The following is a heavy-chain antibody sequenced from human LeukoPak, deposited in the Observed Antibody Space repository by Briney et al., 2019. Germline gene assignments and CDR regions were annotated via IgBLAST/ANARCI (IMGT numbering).Heavy chain of an antibody. J-gene: IGHJ4*02. V-gene: IGHV3-13*01. CDR2: IGTAGDT. CDR1: GFTFSSYD. D-gene: IGHD2-2*01. CDR3: ARGYDCSSTSCPKTYFDY. Sequence: GGSLRLSCAASGFTFSSYDMHWVRQATGKGLEWVSAIGTAGDTYYPGSVKGRFTISRENAKNSLYLQMNSLRAGDTAVYYCARGYDCSSTSCPKTYFDYWGQGTLVTVSS.